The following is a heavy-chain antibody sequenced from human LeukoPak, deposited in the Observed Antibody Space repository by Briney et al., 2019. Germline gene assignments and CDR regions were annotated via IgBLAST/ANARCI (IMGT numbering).Heavy chain of an antibody. V-gene: IGHV1-8*01. J-gene: IGHJ6*03. D-gene: IGHD6-13*01. CDR2: MNPNSGIT. CDR1: GYTFTSYD. CDR3: ARGRVGIAAAGTRRRYYYYMDV. Sequence: ASVKVSCKASGYTFTSYDINWVRQATGQGLEWMGWMNPNSGITGYAQKFQGRVTMTRNTSISTAYMELSSLRSEDTAVYYCARGRVGIAAAGTRRRYYYYMDVWGKGTTVTVSS.